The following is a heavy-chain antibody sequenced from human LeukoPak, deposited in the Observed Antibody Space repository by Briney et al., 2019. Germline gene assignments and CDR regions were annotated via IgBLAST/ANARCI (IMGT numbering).Heavy chain of an antibody. J-gene: IGHJ6*02. CDR2: INSDGSST. Sequence: GGSLRLSCAASGFTSSSYWMHWVRQAPGKGLVWVSRINSDGSSTSYADSVKGRLTISRDNAKNTLYLQMNSLRAEDTAVYYCARDLSAYKNCYYYYYYGMDVWGQGTTVTVSS. CDR3: ARDLSAYKNCYYYYYYGMDV. CDR1: GFTSSSYW. V-gene: IGHV3-74*01. D-gene: IGHD5-24*01.